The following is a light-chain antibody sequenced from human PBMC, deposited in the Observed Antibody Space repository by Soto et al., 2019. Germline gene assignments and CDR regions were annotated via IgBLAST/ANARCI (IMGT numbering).Light chain of an antibody. J-gene: IGKJ4*01. Sequence: DIVMTQSPPSLPVTPGEPASISCRSSQSLLHSNGYNYLDWYMQKPGQSPHLLIYLGSNRASGVPDRFSGSGSGTDFTLKISRVEAEDVGVYYCMQALQTPLTFGGGTKVDIK. CDR3: MQALQTPLT. CDR1: QSLLHSNGYNY. CDR2: LGS. V-gene: IGKV2-28*01.